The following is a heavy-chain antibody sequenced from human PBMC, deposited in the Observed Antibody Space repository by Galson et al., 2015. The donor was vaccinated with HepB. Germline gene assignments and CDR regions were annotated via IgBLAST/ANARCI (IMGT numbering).Heavy chain of an antibody. CDR1: GITFSTYW. CDR2: IKEDGSEE. V-gene: IGHV3-7*03. CDR3: ATSSIGARPFYYYHNGMDV. D-gene: IGHD6-6*01. J-gene: IGHJ6*02. Sequence: SLRLSCAASGITFSTYWMTWVRQAPGKGLEWVANIKEDGSEEYYVDSVEGRFTISRDNARKSLYLQMNSLRADDTAVYYCATSSIGARPFYYYHNGMDVWGQGTTVTVSS.